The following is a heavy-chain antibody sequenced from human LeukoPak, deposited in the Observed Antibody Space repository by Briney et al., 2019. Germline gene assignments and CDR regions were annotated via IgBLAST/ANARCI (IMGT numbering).Heavy chain of an antibody. CDR2: TYYRSKWYH. CDR1: GDSDSSNSAA. J-gene: IGHJ4*02. CDR3: ARDGYYAGYDFDS. V-gene: IGHV6-1*01. Sequence: SQTLSLTCAISGDSDSSNSAAWNWIRQSPSRGLEWLGRTYYRSKWYHDYAVSVKSRITINPDTSKNQVSLRLNSVTPEDTAVYYCARDGYYAGYDFDSWGQGTLVTVSS. D-gene: IGHD3-3*01.